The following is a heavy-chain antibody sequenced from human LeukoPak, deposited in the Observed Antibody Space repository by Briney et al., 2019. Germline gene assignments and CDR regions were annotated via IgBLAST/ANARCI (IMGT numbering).Heavy chain of an antibody. CDR2: ISNDGSRK. CDR1: GFTFSRHG. V-gene: IGHV3-30*18. Sequence: GGSLRLSCAPSGFTFSRHGMHWVRQAPGKGLEWVAIISNDGSRKYYAHSVEGRFTISRDNSKNTLYLQMNSLRAEDTAVYYCAKTIRGYSYGFDYWGQGTLVTVSS. CDR3: AKTIRGYSYGFDY. D-gene: IGHD5-18*01. J-gene: IGHJ4*02.